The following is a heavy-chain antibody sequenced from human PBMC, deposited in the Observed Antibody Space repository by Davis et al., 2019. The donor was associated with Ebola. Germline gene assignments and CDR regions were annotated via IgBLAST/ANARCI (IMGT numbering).Heavy chain of an antibody. V-gene: IGHV3-7*01. CDR3: ARDEGYCSSTSCLANAFDI. D-gene: IGHD2-2*01. CDR1: GFTFSSYW. CDR2: IKQDGSEK. J-gene: IGHJ3*02. Sequence: PGGSLRLSCAASGFTFSSYWMSWVRQAPGKGLEWVANIKQDGSEKYYVDSVKGRFTISRDNAKNSLYLQMNSLRAEDTAVYYCARDEGYCSSTSCLANAFDIWGQGTMVTVSS.